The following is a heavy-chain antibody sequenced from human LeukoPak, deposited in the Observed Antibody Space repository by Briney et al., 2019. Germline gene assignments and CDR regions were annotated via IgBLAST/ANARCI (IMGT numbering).Heavy chain of an antibody. CDR2: ISSSSSSYI. D-gene: IGHD6-19*01. CDR3: ARLGLSSGWYEGFDY. Sequence: GGSLRLSCAASGFTFSSYSMNWVRQAPGKGLEWVSSISSSSSSYIYYADSVKGRFTISRDNAKNSLYLQMNSLRAEDTAVYYCARLGLSSGWYEGFDYWGQGTLVTVSS. V-gene: IGHV3-21*01. J-gene: IGHJ4*02. CDR1: GFTFSSYS.